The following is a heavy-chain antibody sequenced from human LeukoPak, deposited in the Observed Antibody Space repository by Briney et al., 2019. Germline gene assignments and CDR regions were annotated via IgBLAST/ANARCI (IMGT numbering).Heavy chain of an antibody. J-gene: IGHJ4*02. CDR1: GFTFSSYW. V-gene: IGHV3-7*01. CDR3: SRGGGYYDSSGYQN. CDR2: IKQDGSEK. Sequence: GGSLRLSCAASGFTFSSYWMSWVRQAPGKGLEWVANIKQDGSEKYYVDSVKGRFTISRDNAKNSLYLQMNSLRAEYTAVYYCSRGGGYYDSSGYQNWPQGTLDSVFS. D-gene: IGHD3-22*01.